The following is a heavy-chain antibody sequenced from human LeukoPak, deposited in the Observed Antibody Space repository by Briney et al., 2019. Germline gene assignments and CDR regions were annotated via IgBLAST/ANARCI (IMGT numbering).Heavy chain of an antibody. V-gene: IGHV4-4*07. CDR1: GGSISSYY. CDR2: IYTSGST. CDR3: ARTHIGDWGVYNWFAP. J-gene: IGHJ5*02. D-gene: IGHD2-21*02. Sequence: PSETLSLTCTVSGGSISSYYWSWIRQPAGKGLEWIGRIYTSGSTNYNPSLKSRVTMSVDTSKNQFSLKLSSVTAADTAVYYCARTHIGDWGVYNWFAPWGQGTLVTVSS.